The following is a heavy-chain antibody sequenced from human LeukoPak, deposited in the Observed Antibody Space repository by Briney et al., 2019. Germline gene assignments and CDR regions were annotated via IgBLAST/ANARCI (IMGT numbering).Heavy chain of an antibody. D-gene: IGHD3-16*01. CDR1: GFTVSSNY. CDR2: ISSSTTTI. V-gene: IGHV3-48*01. CDR3: ARRFGAARDDYMDV. J-gene: IGHJ6*03. Sequence: GGSLRLSCAASGFTVSSNYMNWVRQAPGKGLEWVSYISSSTTTIFYADSVKGRFTISRDNAKNSLYLHMNSLRVEDTAVYYCARRFGAARDDYMDVWGKGTTVTVSS.